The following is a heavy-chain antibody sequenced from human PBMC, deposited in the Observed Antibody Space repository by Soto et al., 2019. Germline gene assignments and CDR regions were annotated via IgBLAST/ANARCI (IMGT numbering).Heavy chain of an antibody. J-gene: IGHJ6*02. Sequence: GGSLRLSCAASGFTFSSYGMHLVRQAPGKGLEWVAVISYDGSNKYYADSVKGRFTISRDNSKNTLYLQMNSLRAEDTAVYYCAKDTAAYYDSSGYYYYYYGMDVWGQGTTVTVSS. CDR1: GFTFSSYG. CDR2: ISYDGSNK. V-gene: IGHV3-30*18. D-gene: IGHD3-22*01. CDR3: AKDTAAYYDSSGYYYYYYGMDV.